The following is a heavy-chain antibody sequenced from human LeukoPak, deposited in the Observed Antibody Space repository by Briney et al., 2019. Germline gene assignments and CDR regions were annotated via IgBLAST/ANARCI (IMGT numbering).Heavy chain of an antibody. D-gene: IGHD4-17*01. CDR2: INPSGGST. V-gene: IGHV1-46*01. CDR3: ARSLNDYGDYVVSWYFDY. Sequence: GASVKVSCKASGYTFTSYYMHWVRQAPGQGLEWMGIINPSGGSTSYAQKFQGRVTMTRDTSTSTVYMELSSLRSEDTAVYYCARSLNDYGDYVVSWYFDYWGQGTLVTVSS. J-gene: IGHJ4*02. CDR1: GYTFTSYY.